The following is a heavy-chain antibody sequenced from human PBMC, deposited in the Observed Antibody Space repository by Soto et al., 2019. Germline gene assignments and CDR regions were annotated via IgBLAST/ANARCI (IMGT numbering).Heavy chain of an antibody. Sequence: RLSCAASGFTFSSYGMHWVRQAPGKGLEWVAVISYDGSNKYYADSVKGRFTISRDNSKNTLYLQMNSLRAEDTAVYYCAKERTTAMVYYYYGMDVWGQGTTVTVSS. J-gene: IGHJ6*02. CDR1: GFTFSSYG. V-gene: IGHV3-30*18. CDR2: ISYDGSNK. D-gene: IGHD5-18*01. CDR3: AKERTTAMVYYYYGMDV.